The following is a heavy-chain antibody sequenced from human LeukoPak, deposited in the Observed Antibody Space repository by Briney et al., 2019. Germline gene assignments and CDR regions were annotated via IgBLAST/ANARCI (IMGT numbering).Heavy chain of an antibody. V-gene: IGHV6-1*01. D-gene: IGHD3-9*01. CDR2: TYYRSNWYN. CDR3: ARDQMGYYDILTGYYILDAAFDI. CDR1: GDSVSINSAA. J-gene: IGHJ3*02. Sequence: SQTLSLTCAISGDSVSINSAAGNWVRQSPARGLEWLGRTYYRSNWYNDYAVSVKSRITINPDTSKNQFSLQLNSVTPEDTAVYYCARDQMGYYDILTGYYILDAAFDIWGQGTMVTVSS.